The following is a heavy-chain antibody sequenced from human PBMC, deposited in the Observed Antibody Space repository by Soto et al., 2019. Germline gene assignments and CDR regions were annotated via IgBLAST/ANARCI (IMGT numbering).Heavy chain of an antibody. CDR3: ANVPIWCSSTSCYTEGFDY. Sequence: GGSLRLSCTASGFTFSDYAMSWVRQPPGKGLEWVSVISAGGSTYYADSVKGRFTVSRANSKNTLYLQMNSLRTEDTAVYSCANVPIWCSSTSCYTEGFDYWGQGTLVTVSS. V-gene: IGHV3-23*01. D-gene: IGHD2-2*02. CDR2: ISAGGST. CDR1: GFTFSDYA. J-gene: IGHJ4*02.